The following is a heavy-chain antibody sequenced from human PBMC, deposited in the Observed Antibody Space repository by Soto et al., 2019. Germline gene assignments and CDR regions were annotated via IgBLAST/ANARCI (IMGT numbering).Heavy chain of an antibody. CDR2: ISHDGSYK. CDR1: GFSFTTYV. D-gene: IGHD1-26*01. Sequence: QVQLVESGGGVVQPGRSLRLSCAASGFSFTTYVMHWVRQAPGKGLEWVAVISHDGSYKYYGDAVKGRFTISRDTSKNAVYLEMNSLRPEDTAVYYFAKGLLAIVGTTLPRDAFNIWGQGTIVTVSS. V-gene: IGHV3-30*18. J-gene: IGHJ3*02. CDR3: AKGLLAIVGTTLPRDAFNI.